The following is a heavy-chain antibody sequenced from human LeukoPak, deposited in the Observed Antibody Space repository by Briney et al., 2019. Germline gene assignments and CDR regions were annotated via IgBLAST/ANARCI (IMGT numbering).Heavy chain of an antibody. D-gene: IGHD1-26*01. Sequence: GGSLRLSCAASGFTFSDYYMSWIRQAPGKGLEWVSYISSSGSTTHYADSVKGRFTISRDNAKNSLYLQMNSLRAEDTAVYYCASALGATGDYDAFDIWGQGTMVTVSS. CDR1: GFTFSDYY. CDR3: ASALGATGDYDAFDI. J-gene: IGHJ3*02. CDR2: ISSSGSTT. V-gene: IGHV3-11*01.